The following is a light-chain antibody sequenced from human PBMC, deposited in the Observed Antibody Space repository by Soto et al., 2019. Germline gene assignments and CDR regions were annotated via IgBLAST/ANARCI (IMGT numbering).Light chain of an antibody. V-gene: IGLV2-23*01. CDR2: QGS. J-gene: IGLJ1*01. CDR3: CAYATSYTYV. CDR1: GSDVGKYNL. Sequence: QSVLTQPASVSGSPGQSITISCTGTGSDVGKYNLVSWYQQHPGKAPKVMILQGSKRPSGVSNRFSGSKFGNTASLTISGLQAEDEADYYCCAYATSYTYVFGTGTKVTVL.